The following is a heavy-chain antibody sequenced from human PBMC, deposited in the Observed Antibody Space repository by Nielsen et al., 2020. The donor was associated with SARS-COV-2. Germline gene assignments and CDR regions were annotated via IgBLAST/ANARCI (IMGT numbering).Heavy chain of an antibody. D-gene: IGHD3-22*01. CDR1: GFTFSSYE. CDR3: ARGGKYDSSGFRTY. J-gene: IGHJ4*02. Sequence: GGSLRLSCVASGFTFSSYEMNWVRQAPGKGLEWVSYISSSGSTIYYADSVKGRFTISRDNAKNSLYLQMNSLRAEDTAVYYCARGGKYDSSGFRTYWGQGTLVTVSS. V-gene: IGHV3-48*03. CDR2: ISSSGSTI.